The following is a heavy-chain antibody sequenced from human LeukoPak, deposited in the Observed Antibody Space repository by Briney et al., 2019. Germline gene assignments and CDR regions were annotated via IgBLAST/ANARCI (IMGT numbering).Heavy chain of an antibody. Sequence: SETLSLTCTVSGGSISGYYWNWIRQPAGKGLEWIGRISTSGTTNYNPSLKSRVTMSVDTSKNQFSLKLSSVTAADTAVYYCARDVVAAAGTWDYWGQGTLVTVSS. V-gene: IGHV4-4*07. CDR1: GGSISGYY. CDR2: ISTSGTT. D-gene: IGHD6-13*01. CDR3: ARDVVAAAGTWDY. J-gene: IGHJ4*02.